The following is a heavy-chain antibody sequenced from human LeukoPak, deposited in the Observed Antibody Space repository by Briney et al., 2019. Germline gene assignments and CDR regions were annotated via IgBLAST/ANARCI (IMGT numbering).Heavy chain of an antibody. D-gene: IGHD6-19*01. V-gene: IGHV4-59*08. CDR3: ARHVEQWLTPFDY. J-gene: IGHJ4*02. CDR1: GGSISSYY. CDR2: IYYSGRT. Sequence: SETLSLTCTVSGGSISSYYWSWIRQSPGKALEWIGYIYYSGRTNYNPSLKSRVTISVDTSKNQFSLKLSAVTAADTAGYYGARHVEQWLTPFDYWGQGTLVTVSS.